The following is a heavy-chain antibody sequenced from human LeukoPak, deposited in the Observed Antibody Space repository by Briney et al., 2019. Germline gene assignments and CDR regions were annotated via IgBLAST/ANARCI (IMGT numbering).Heavy chain of an antibody. CDR2: INPNSGGT. V-gene: IGHV1-2*02. CDR1: GYTFTGYY. Sequence: GASVKVSCKASGYTFTGYYMHWVRQAPGQGLEWMGWINPNSGGTNYAQKFQGRVTMTRDTSISTAYMGLSRLRSDDTAVYYCARDWGYSGYPTDYWGQGTLVTVSS. D-gene: IGHD5-12*01. J-gene: IGHJ4*02. CDR3: ARDWGYSGYPTDY.